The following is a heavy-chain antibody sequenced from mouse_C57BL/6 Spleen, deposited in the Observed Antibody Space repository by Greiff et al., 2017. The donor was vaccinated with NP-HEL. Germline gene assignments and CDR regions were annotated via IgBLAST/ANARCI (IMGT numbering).Heavy chain of an antibody. Sequence: EVKLVESGGGLVKPGGSLKLSCAASGFTFSSYAMSWVRQTPEKRLEWVATISDGGSYTYYPDNVKGRFTISRDNAKNHLYLQMSHLKSEDTAMYYCARDRDYDGNYYFDYWGKGTTLTVSS. D-gene: IGHD2-4*01. CDR2: ISDGGSYT. CDR1: GFTFSSYA. V-gene: IGHV5-4*01. J-gene: IGHJ2*01. CDR3: ARDRDYDGNYYFDY.